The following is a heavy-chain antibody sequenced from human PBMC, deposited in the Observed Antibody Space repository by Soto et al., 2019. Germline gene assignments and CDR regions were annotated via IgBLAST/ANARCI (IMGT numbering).Heavy chain of an antibody. D-gene: IGHD6-25*01. CDR3: AKAVTAAGIWSAMDV. CDR2: ISDNGVYT. J-gene: IGHJ6*02. CDR1: GFTFSSCA. V-gene: IGHV3-23*01. Sequence: GGSLRLSCAASGFTFSSCAMSWVRQSPGKGLEWVSVISDNGVYTYYAGSVKGRFTISRDNSENTLYLQMNSLRAEDTAVYYCAKAVTAAGIWSAMDVWGQGTTVTVSS.